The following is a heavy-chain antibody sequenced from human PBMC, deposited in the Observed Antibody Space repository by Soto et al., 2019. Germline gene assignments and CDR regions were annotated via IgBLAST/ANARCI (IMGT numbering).Heavy chain of an antibody. J-gene: IGHJ4*02. CDR1: GFTVSSYA. CDR2: ISGSGGGT. D-gene: IGHD1-20*01. CDR3: AKGRGSYNLFDY. Sequence: PGGSVRLSCAASGFTVSSYAMSWVRQAPGKGLEWVSAISGSGGGTYYADSVKGRFTISRDNSKNTLYLQMNSLRAEDTAVYYCAKGRGSYNLFDYWGQGTLVTVSS. V-gene: IGHV3-23*01.